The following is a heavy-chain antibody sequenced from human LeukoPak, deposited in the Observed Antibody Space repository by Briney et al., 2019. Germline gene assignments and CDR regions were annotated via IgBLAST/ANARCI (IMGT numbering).Heavy chain of an antibody. CDR3: ARALGAVAGPVVY. V-gene: IGHV3-21*01. J-gene: IGHJ4*02. Sequence: GGSLRLSCAASGLTFSSYSMNWVRQAPGKWLEWVSSISSSSSYIYYADSVKGRFTISTDNAKHPPYLQMNSLRAEDTAVYYCARALGAVAGPVVYWGQGTLVTVSS. CDR2: ISSSSSYI. CDR1: GLTFSSYS. D-gene: IGHD6-19*01.